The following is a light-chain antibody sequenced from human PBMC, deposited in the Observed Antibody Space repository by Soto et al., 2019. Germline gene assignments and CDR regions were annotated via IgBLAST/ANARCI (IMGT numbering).Light chain of an antibody. J-gene: IGKJ2*01. CDR3: QQYGGSTMFT. Sequence: IVWTQSPGTLSLSPGQRATLSCRVSQSVSSSNLARYCQKPGQEPRLLIYGASNRATGIPARFSGSGSGTDFPLTISRVEPEGLAVYYCQQYGGSTMFTFGQGTKLEI. CDR1: QSVSSSN. CDR2: GAS. V-gene: IGKV3-20*01.